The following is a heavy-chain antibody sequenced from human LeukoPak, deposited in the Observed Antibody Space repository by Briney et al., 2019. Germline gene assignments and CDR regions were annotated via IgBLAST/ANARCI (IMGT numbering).Heavy chain of an antibody. CDR1: GFTFSIYA. CDR3: AKDFVRGYYGSSGPQPSGY. CDR2: ISGSGGST. Sequence: GGSLRLSCAASGFTFSIYAMTWVRQAPGKGLEWVSTISGSGGSTYYADSVKGRFTISRDNSKNTLYLQMNGLRAEDTAVYYCAKDFVRGYYGSSGPQPSGYWGQGTLVTVSS. J-gene: IGHJ4*02. D-gene: IGHD3-22*01. V-gene: IGHV3-23*01.